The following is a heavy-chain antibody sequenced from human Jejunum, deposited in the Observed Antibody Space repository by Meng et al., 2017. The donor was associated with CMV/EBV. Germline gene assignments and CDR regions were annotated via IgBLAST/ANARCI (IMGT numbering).Heavy chain of an antibody. D-gene: IGHD5-12*01. V-gene: IGHV3-23*03. CDR3: TRESGYLI. Sequence: SCAGSGFTFSSYAMSWVRQAPGKGPEWVSFIFGGGSSTYYADSVKGRLTISKDDSKNTLYLQMNSLRVEDTAVYYCTRESGYLIWGQGTTVTVSS. J-gene: IGHJ6*02. CDR1: GFTFSSYA. CDR2: IFGGGSST.